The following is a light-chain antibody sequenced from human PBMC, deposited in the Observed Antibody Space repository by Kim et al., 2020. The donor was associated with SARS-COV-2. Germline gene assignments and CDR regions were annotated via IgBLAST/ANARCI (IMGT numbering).Light chain of an antibody. CDR2: GAS. V-gene: IGKV3-20*01. CDR3: QQYGSSPPDT. CDR1: QSVSSSY. Sequence: SPGERATLSCRASQSVSSSYLAWYQQKPGQAPRLLIYGASRRATGIPDRFSGSGSGTDFTLTISRLEPEDFAVYYCQQYGSSPPDTFGQGTKLEI. J-gene: IGKJ2*01.